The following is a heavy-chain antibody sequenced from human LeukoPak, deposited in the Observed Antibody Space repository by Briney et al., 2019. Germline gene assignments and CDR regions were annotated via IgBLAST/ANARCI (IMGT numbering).Heavy chain of an antibody. J-gene: IGHJ4*02. CDR1: GVSISPYY. CDR3: ARHGGSHFLY. Sequence: SETLSPTCTVPGVSISPYYWSWIRQPPGKGLEWLAYIYYSGTTNYNPSLMSRVTISVDTSKSQFSLKLDSVTAADTAVYYCARHGGSHFLYWGQGILVTVSS. D-gene: IGHD3-16*01. V-gene: IGHV4-59*08. CDR2: IYYSGTT.